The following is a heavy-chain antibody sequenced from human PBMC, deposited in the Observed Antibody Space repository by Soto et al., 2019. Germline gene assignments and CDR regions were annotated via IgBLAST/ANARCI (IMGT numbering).Heavy chain of an antibody. Sequence: PSETLSLTCTVSGGSISSYYWSWIRQPPGKGLEWIGYIYYSGSTNYNPSLKSRVTISVDTSKNQFSLKLSSVTAADTAVYYCARDTGGGNFHIDYWGQGTLVTVSS. V-gene: IGHV4-59*01. D-gene: IGHD1-26*01. J-gene: IGHJ4*02. CDR3: ARDTGGGNFHIDY. CDR1: GGSISSYY. CDR2: IYYSGST.